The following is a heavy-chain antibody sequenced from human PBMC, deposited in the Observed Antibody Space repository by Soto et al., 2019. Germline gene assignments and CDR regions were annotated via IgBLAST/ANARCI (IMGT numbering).Heavy chain of an antibody. J-gene: IGHJ4*02. CDR3: ARALYYYDNSGLAY. CDR1: GYTFTSYG. CDR2: INIYSGDA. Sequence: QVRLEQSGPEVKKTGASVKVSCKASGYTFTSYGISWVRQAPGQGLEWMGWINIYSGDANYAQSFQYRVTMTRDTSTNTVYMEMSTLRSDDTAVYYCARALYYYDNSGLAYWGQGTLVTVSS. D-gene: IGHD3-22*01. V-gene: IGHV1-18*01.